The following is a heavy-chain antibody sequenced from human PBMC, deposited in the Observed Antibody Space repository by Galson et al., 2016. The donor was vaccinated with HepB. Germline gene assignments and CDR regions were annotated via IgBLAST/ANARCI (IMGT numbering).Heavy chain of an antibody. V-gene: IGHV1-69*13. Sequence: SVKVSCKASGGTFSTYPINWLRLAPGQGLEWVGGIVPIFGIPNSGANFQGRVTITVDDSAGTVYMELSSLRSEDTAIYFCAKEGDFRPYDAFDIWGQGTMVTVSS. D-gene: IGHD2/OR15-2a*01. CDR1: GGTFSTYP. CDR2: IVPIFGIP. J-gene: IGHJ3*02. CDR3: AKEGDFRPYDAFDI.